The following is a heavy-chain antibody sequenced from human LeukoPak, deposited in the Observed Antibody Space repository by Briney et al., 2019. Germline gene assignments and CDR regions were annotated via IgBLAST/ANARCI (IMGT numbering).Heavy chain of an antibody. D-gene: IGHD2-2*01. CDR2: ISGSGGST. J-gene: IGHJ6*02. CDR3: ASRDIVVVPAAHYYGMDV. V-gene: IGHV3-23*01. CDR1: GFTFSSYA. Sequence: GGSLRLSCAASGFTFSSYAMSWVRQAPGKGLEWVSAISGSGGSTYYADSVKGRFTISRDNSKNTLYLQMNSLRAEDTAVYYCASRDIVVVPAAHYYGMDVWGQGTTVTVSS.